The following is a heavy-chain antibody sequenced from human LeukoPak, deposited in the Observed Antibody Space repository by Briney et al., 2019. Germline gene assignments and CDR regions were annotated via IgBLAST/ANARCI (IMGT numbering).Heavy chain of an antibody. CDR3: ARNGVYYDSSGYYYNY. J-gene: IGHJ4*02. CDR2: IYYSGST. CDR1: GGSISSYY. V-gene: IGHV4-59*12. Sequence: SETLSLTCTVSGGSISSYYWSWIRQPPGKGLEWIGYIYYSGSTNYNPSLKSRVTISVDTSKNQFSLKLSSVTAADTAVYYCARNGVYYDSSGYYYNYWGQGTLVTVSS. D-gene: IGHD3-22*01.